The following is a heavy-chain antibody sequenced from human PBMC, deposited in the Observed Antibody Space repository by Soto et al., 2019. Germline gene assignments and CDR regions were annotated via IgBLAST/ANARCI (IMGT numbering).Heavy chain of an antibody. CDR3: AKDRRAGGNSAFYFDF. Sequence: GGSLRLSCAASGFKFSNYAMSWVRQAPGKGLEWVSLISATGGGTYYADSVEGRFTISRDNSHNTLYLQVHSLTAEDTAVYYCAKDRRAGGNSAFYFDFWGQGAQVTV. CDR2: ISATGGGT. D-gene: IGHD3-16*01. J-gene: IGHJ4*02. CDR1: GFKFSNYA. V-gene: IGHV3-23*01.